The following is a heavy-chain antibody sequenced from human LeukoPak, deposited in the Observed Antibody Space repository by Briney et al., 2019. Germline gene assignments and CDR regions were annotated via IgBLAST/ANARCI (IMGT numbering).Heavy chain of an antibody. CDR3: ARGRWYVDY. D-gene: IGHD6-13*01. CDR2: IDWDDDK. J-gene: IGHJ4*02. Sequence: SGPALVKPTQTLTLTCTFSGFSLSTSGMCVSWIRQPPGKALEWLARIDWDDDKYYSTSLETRLTISKGTSKNQVVLTMTNMDPVDTATYYCARGRWYVDYWGQGTLVTVSS. V-gene: IGHV2-70*11. CDR1: GFSLSTSGMC.